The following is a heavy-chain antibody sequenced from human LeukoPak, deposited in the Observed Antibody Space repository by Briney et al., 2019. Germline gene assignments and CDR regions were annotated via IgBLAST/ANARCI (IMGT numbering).Heavy chain of an antibody. V-gene: IGHV3-30*02. J-gene: IGHJ4*02. D-gene: IGHD3-3*01. CDR1: GFTFSSYG. CDR3: AKDRAIFGVVTAFDY. CDR2: IRYDGSNK. Sequence: GGSLRLPCAASGFTFSSYGMHWVRQAPGKGLEWVAFIRYDGSNKYYADSVKGRFTISRDNSKNTLYLQMNSLRAEDTAVYYCAKDRAIFGVVTAFDYWGQGTLVTVSS.